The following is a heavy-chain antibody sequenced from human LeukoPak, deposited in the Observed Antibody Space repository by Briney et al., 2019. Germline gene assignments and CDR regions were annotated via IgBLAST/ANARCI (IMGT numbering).Heavy chain of an antibody. V-gene: IGHV3-21*01. Sequence: PGGSLRLSCAASGFTISSYSMNWVRQAPGKGLDWVSSISSSSSYIYYADSVKGRFTISRDNAKNSLYLQMNSLRAEDTAVYYCAELGITMIGGVWGKGTTVTISS. J-gene: IGHJ6*04. CDR2: ISSSSSYI. CDR3: AELGITMIGGV. D-gene: IGHD3-10*02. CDR1: GFTISSYS.